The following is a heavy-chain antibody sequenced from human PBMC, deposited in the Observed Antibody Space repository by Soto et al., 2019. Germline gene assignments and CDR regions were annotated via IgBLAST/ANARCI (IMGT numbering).Heavy chain of an antibody. CDR2: ISSSSRYI. J-gene: IGHJ4*02. V-gene: IGHV3-21*01. CDR3: ASSFDFWSTSYYYFES. D-gene: IGHD3-3*01. CDR1: GFTFKTYS. Sequence: PVGSLRLSCAASGFTFKTYSMNWVRQAPGKGLEWVSSISSSSRYIYYADSLKGRFTISRDNAKNSLYLQMNSLRAEDTAVYYCASSFDFWSTSYYYFESWGQGTLVTVSS.